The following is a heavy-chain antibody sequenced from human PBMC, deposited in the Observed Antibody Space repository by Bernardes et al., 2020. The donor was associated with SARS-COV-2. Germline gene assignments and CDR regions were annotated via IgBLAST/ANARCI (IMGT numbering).Heavy chain of an antibody. CDR3: ARGRSGRNGYPKPGDY. V-gene: IGHV4-34*01. J-gene: IGHJ4*02. D-gene: IGHD5-12*01. CDR2: INHSGST. CDR1: GGSFSGYY. Sequence: SEPLSLTCAVYGGSFSGYYWNWIRQPPGKGLEWIGEINHSGSTNYNPSLKSRVTISVDTSKNQFSLKLTSVTAADTAVYYCARGRSGRNGYPKPGDYWGQGTLVTVSS.